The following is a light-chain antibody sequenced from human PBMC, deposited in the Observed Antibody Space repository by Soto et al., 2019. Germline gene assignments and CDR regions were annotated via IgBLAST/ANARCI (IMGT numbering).Light chain of an antibody. CDR2: DVS. V-gene: IGLV2-14*01. Sequence: QSVLTHPASVSGSPGQSITISFPGTSSDVGGYSYVSWYQQHPGKAPKLMIYDVSNRPSGVSNRFSGSKSGNTASLTISGLQAEDEADYYCSSYTSSSTYVFGTGTKVTVL. J-gene: IGLJ1*01. CDR3: SSYTSSSTYV. CDR1: SSDVGGYSY.